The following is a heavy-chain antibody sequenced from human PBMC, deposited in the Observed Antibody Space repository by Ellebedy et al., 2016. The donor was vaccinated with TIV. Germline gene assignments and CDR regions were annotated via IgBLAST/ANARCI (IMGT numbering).Heavy chain of an antibody. J-gene: IGHJ4*02. CDR3: VTFRDSSGWYEDN. D-gene: IGHD6-19*01. V-gene: IGHV1-2*04. Sequence: ASVKVSCXASGYTFTGYYIHWVRQAPGQGLEWMGWINPNSGGTNYTQKVQGWVTMTRETSISTAYMELRRLRSDATAVYYCVTFRDSSGWYEDNWGQGTLVTVSS. CDR2: INPNSGGT. CDR1: GYTFTGYY.